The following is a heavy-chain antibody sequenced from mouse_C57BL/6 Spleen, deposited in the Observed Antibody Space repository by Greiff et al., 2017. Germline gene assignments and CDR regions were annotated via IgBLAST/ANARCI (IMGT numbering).Heavy chain of an antibody. J-gene: IGHJ4*01. Sequence: EVKVVESGGGLVQPGGSLSLSCAASGFTFTDYYMSWVRQPPGKALEWLGFIRNKANGYTTEYSASVKGRFTISRDNSQSILYLQMNALRAEDSATYYCARSPYDGYAMDYWGQGTSVTVSS. D-gene: IGHD2-12*01. CDR2: IRNKANGYTT. V-gene: IGHV7-3*01. CDR1: GFTFTDYY. CDR3: ARSPYDGYAMDY.